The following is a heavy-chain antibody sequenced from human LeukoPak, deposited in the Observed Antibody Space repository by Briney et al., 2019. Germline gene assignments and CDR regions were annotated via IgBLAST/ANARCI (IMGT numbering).Heavy chain of an antibody. CDR2: IDPSDSYT. J-gene: IGHJ3*02. CDR1: GYSFTIYW. V-gene: IGHV5-10-1*01. D-gene: IGHD3-9*01. Sequence: GESLKISCKGSGYSFTIYWISWVRQMPGKGLEWMGRIDPSDSYTNYSPSFQGHVTISADKSISTAYLQWSSLKASDTAMYYCARTRHYDILTAYQEAAGAFDIWGQGTMVTVSS. CDR3: ARTRHYDILTAYQEAAGAFDI.